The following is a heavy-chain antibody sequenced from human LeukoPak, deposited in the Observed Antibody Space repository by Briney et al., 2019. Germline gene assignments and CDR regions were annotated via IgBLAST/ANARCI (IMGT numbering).Heavy chain of an antibody. J-gene: IGHJ5*02. CDR1: GFRFSSYG. CDR3: AKDAATHGWFDP. D-gene: IGHD6-25*01. V-gene: IGHV3-30*02. CDR2: IQNDGTRK. Sequence: PRGSLRLSCAASGFRFSSYGMNWVRQAPGNGLEWVSFIQNDGTRKCYADFVKGRFTISRENSVNTLYLQMDSLRPEDTAVYYCAKDAATHGWFDPWGQGTLVTVSS.